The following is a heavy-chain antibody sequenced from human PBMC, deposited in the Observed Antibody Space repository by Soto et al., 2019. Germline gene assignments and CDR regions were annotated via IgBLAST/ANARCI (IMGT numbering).Heavy chain of an antibody. V-gene: IGHV2-5*02. D-gene: IGHD1-20*01. CDR1: GFSLSTSGVG. Sequence: SGPTLVNPTQTLTLTCTFSGFSLSTSGVGVGWIRQPPGKALEWLAVIYWDDDKRYSPSLKSRLTITKDTSKNQVVLTMTNMDPVDTATYYCAHYRVGNWNDFDAFDIWGQGTMVTVSS. J-gene: IGHJ3*02. CDR2: IYWDDDK. CDR3: AHYRVGNWNDFDAFDI.